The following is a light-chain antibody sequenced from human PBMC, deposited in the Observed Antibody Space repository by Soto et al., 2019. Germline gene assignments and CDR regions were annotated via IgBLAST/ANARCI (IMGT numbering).Light chain of an antibody. CDR3: QKYKRAPSLT. CDR1: QGISNF. Sequence: DIQMTQSPSSLSASVGDRVTITCRASQGISNFLAWYQHKPGKVPKLLIYAASTLQSGVPSRFSGSGSGTDFTLTISSLQPEDVATYYFQKYKRAPSLTFGGGTKVEIK. CDR2: AAS. V-gene: IGKV1-27*01. J-gene: IGKJ4*01.